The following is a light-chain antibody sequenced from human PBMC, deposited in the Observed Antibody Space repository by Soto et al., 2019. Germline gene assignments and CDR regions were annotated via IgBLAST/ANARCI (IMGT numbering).Light chain of an antibody. CDR1: SSDVGGYNY. CDR3: SSYTSSSTLMV. V-gene: IGLV2-14*01. CDR2: DVS. Sequence: VLTQPASVSGSPGQSITISCTGTSSDVGGYNYVSWYQQHPGKAPKLMIYDVSNRPSGVSNRFSGSKSGNTASLTISGLQAEDEADYYCSSYTSSSTLMVFGGGTKLTVL. J-gene: IGLJ2*01.